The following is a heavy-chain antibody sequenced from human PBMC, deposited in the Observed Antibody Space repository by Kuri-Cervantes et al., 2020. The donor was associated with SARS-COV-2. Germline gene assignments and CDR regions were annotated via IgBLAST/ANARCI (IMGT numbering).Heavy chain of an antibody. CDR1: GGSISSYY. Sequence: SETLSLTCTVSGGSISSYYWGWIRQPPGKGLEWIGSIYHSGSTHYKPSLKSRVTLSVDTSKNQFSLKLSSVTAADTAVYYCARHSRLVDFDYWGQGTLVTVSS. CDR2: IYHSGST. J-gene: IGHJ4*02. CDR3: ARHSRLVDFDY. D-gene: IGHD6-19*01. V-gene: IGHV4-59*08.